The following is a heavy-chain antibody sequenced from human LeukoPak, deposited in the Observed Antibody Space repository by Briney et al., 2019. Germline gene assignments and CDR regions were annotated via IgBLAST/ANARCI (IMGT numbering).Heavy chain of an antibody. Sequence: SETLSLTCTVSGGSISSYYWSWIRRPPGKGLEWIGYIYYSGSTNYNPSLKSRVTISVDTSKNQFSLKLSSVTAADTAVYYCARAHEWEPTVYALDIWGQGTMVTVSS. D-gene: IGHD1-26*01. J-gene: IGHJ3*02. CDR3: ARAHEWEPTVYALDI. CDR2: IYYSGST. V-gene: IGHV4-59*01. CDR1: GGSISSYY.